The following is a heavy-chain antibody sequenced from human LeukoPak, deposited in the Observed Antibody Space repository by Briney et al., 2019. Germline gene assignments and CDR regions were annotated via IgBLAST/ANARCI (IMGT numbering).Heavy chain of an antibody. CDR2: ISSSSSTI. CDR1: GFTFSSYS. CDR3: ARTYYYGSGSYHRYMDV. Sequence: GGSLRLSCAASGFTFSSYSMNWVRQAPGKGLEWVSYISSSSSTIYYADSVKGRFTISRDNSKNTLYLQMNSLRAEDTAVYYCARTYYYGSGSYHRYMDVWGKGTTVTISS. J-gene: IGHJ6*03. D-gene: IGHD3-10*01. V-gene: IGHV3-48*01.